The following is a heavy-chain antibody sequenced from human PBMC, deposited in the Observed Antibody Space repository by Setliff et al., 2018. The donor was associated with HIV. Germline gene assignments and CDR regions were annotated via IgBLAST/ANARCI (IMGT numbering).Heavy chain of an antibody. CDR1: GGSIGSYY. CDR2: IYYSGST. CDR3: ARDKGYYYMDV. J-gene: IGHJ6*03. Sequence: PSETLSLTCTVSGGSIGSYYWSWIRQPPGKGLEWIGYIYYSGSTNYNPSLKSRVTISVDTSKNQFSLKLSSVTAADTAVYYCARDKGYYYMDVWGKGITVTVSS. V-gene: IGHV4-59*12.